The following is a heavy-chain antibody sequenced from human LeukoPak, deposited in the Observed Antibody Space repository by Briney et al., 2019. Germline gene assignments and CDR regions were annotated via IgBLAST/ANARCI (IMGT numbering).Heavy chain of an antibody. D-gene: IGHD6-19*01. Sequence: GGSLRLSCAASGFTFDDYTMHWVRQAPGKGLEWISLIGWDGGRTYYADSVKGRFTISRDNSKNSLYLQMNSLRTEDTALYYCAKDKYGSGWYLIDYWGQGTLVTVSS. CDR1: GFTFDDYT. V-gene: IGHV3-43*01. CDR3: AKDKYGSGWYLIDY. CDR2: IGWDGGRT. J-gene: IGHJ4*02.